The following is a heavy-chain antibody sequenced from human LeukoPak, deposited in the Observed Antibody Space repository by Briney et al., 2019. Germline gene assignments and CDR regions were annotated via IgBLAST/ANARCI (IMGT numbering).Heavy chain of an antibody. CDR2: INWNGGST. D-gene: IGHD2-21*01. CDR1: RCSFEDYG. Sequence: GGSLRLSCSVSRCSFEDYGMSWVRQAPGKGLEWVSGINWNGGSTGYADSVKGRFTISRDNAKNSLYLQMNSLRAEDTALYYCARDVWLVGSYYMDVWGKGTTVTVSS. V-gene: IGHV3-20*04. J-gene: IGHJ6*03. CDR3: ARDVWLVGSYYMDV.